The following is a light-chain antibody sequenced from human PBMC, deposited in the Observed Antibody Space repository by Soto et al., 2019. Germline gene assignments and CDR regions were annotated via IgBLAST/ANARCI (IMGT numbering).Light chain of an antibody. CDR3: CSYAGRSTYYV. Sequence: QSALTQPASVSGSPGQPITISCTGTSSDVGSYNLVSWYQQYPDKAPKLMIYEGTKRPSGVSNRFSGSKSGNTASLTIAGLQAEDEADYYCCSYAGRSTYYVFGTGTKATVL. J-gene: IGLJ1*01. V-gene: IGLV2-23*01. CDR1: SSDVGSYNL. CDR2: EGT.